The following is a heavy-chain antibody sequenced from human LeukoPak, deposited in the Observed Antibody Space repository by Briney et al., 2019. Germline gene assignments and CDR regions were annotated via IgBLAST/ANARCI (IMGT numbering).Heavy chain of an antibody. D-gene: IGHD4-17*01. J-gene: IGHJ4*02. CDR2: MNPNSGNT. CDR1: GYTFTSYD. V-gene: IGHV1-8*01. CDR3: ARGSASNGDLDY. Sequence: ASVKVSCKASGYTFTSYDINWVRQATGQGLEWMGWMNPNSGNTGYAQKFQGRVTMTRNTSISTAYVELSSLRSEDTAVYYCARGSASNGDLDYWGQGTLVTVSS.